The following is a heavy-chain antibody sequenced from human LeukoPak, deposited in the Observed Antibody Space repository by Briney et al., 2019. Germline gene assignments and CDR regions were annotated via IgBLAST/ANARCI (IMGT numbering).Heavy chain of an antibody. CDR1: GYTFTSYA. Sequence: SVKVSCKASGYTFTSYAISWVRQAPGQGLEWMGGIIPIFGTANYAQKFQGRVTITADESTSTAYMELSSLRSEDTAVYYCASPSGWYRASFDYWGQGTLVTVSS. CDR2: IIPIFGTA. J-gene: IGHJ4*02. CDR3: ASPSGWYRASFDY. D-gene: IGHD6-19*01. V-gene: IGHV1-69*13.